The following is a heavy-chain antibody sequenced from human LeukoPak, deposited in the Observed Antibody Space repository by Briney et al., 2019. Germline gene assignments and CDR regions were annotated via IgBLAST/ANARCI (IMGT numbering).Heavy chain of an antibody. CDR3: AKDGAMVSYYYGMDV. CDR1: GFTFSSYA. J-gene: IGHJ6*04. V-gene: IGHV3-23*01. Sequence: GSLRLSCAASGFTFSSYAMSWVRQAPGKGLEWVSAISGSGGSTYYADSVKGRFTISRDNSKNTLYLQMNSLRAEDTAVYYCAKDGAMVSYYYGMDVWGKGTTVRLL. CDR2: ISGSGGST. D-gene: IGHD5-18*01.